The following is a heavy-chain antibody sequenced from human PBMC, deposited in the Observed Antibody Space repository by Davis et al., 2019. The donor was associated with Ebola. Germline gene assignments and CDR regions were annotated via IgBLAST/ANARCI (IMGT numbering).Heavy chain of an antibody. V-gene: IGHV1-69*13. Sequence: SVKVSCKASGGTFSSYAISWVRQAPGQGLEWMGGIIPIFGTANYAQKFQGRVTITADESTSTAYMELSSLRSEDTAVYYCARRTTWAHYMDVWGKGTTVTVSS. CDR1: GGTFSSYA. CDR3: ARRTTWAHYMDV. J-gene: IGHJ6*03. D-gene: IGHD1-1*01. CDR2: IIPIFGTA.